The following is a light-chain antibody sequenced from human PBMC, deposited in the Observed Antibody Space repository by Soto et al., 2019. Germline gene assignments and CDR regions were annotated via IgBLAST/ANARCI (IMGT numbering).Light chain of an antibody. J-gene: IGLJ1*01. CDR3: SSYGGSNTFGV. V-gene: IGLV2-8*01. CDR1: SSEVGGYNY. Sequence: QSALTQPPSASGSPGQSVTISCTGTSSEVGGYNYVSWYQQHPGKAPKLMIYEVSKRPSGVPDRFSGSKSGNTASLTVSGLQADDEADYYCSSYGGSNTFGVFGTGTKLTVL. CDR2: EVS.